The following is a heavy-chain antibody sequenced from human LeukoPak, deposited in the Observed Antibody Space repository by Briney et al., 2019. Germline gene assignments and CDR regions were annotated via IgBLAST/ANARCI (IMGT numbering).Heavy chain of an antibody. CDR2: ISDSGTT. V-gene: IGHV4-59*08. Sequence: PSGTLSLTCTVSRGSISGYYWSWVRQPPGKGLEWIGYISDSGTTNYSPSLKSRVTISSDTSKNQVSLKMRFVTAADTAVYFCASLGGTYDYWGQGTLVTVSS. CDR3: ASLGGTYDY. D-gene: IGHD1-26*01. J-gene: IGHJ4*02. CDR1: RGSISGYY.